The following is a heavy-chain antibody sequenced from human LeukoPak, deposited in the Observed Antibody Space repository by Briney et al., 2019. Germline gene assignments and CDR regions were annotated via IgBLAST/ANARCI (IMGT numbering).Heavy chain of an antibody. D-gene: IGHD1-7*01. CDR2: IIPIFGTV. CDR1: GGTFNNYA. V-gene: IGHV1-69*05. J-gene: IGHJ4*02. Sequence: ASVKVSCKTSGGTFNNYAISWVRQAPGQGLEWMGGIIPIFGTVKYVQKLQGRVTMTTDTSTSTAYMELRSLRSDDTAVYYCARGGDWNYDFDYWGQGTLVTVSS. CDR3: ARGGDWNYDFDY.